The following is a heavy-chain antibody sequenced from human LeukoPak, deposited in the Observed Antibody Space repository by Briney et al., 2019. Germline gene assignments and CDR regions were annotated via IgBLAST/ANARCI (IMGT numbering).Heavy chain of an antibody. Sequence: GASVKVSCKASGYTFTGYYMHWVRQAPGQGLEWMGWINPNSGGTNYAQKFQGRVTMTRGTSISTAYMELSRLRSDDTAVYYCARAGSSWYVYFDYWGQGTLVTVSS. D-gene: IGHD6-13*01. CDR3: ARAGSSWYVYFDY. V-gene: IGHV1-2*02. J-gene: IGHJ4*02. CDR1: GYTFTGYY. CDR2: INPNSGGT.